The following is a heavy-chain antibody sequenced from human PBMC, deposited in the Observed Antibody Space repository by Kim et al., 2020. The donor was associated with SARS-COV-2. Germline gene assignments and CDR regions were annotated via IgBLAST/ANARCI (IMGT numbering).Heavy chain of an antibody. CDR2: IRGDGDNT. Sequence: GGSLRLSCAASGLTFSSFAMTWVRQAPGKGLEWVAAIRGDGDNTYYADSVKGRFTISRDNSKKTLYLEMNSLRADDTATYYCAKRSRYSSLAYFYYGMDAWGQGTTVTVSS. V-gene: IGHV3-23*01. CDR3: AKRSRYSSLAYFYYGMDA. J-gene: IGHJ6*02. D-gene: IGHD6-13*01. CDR1: GLTFSSFA.